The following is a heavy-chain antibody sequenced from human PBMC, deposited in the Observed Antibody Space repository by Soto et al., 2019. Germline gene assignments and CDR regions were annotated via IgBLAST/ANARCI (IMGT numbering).Heavy chain of an antibody. J-gene: IGHJ6*02. CDR2: ISGNGRDK. CDR1: GFTFNSNS. V-gene: IGHV3-23*01. CDR3: ARDQNTVFGVIIRGTAIDV. Sequence: TGGSLRLSCVVSGFTFNSNSMSWVRQSPGKGLQWVAGISGNGRDKYYADSVKGRFTISRDNVQNTLFLQMDSLRAEDTAVYYCARDQNTVFGVIIRGTAIDVWGQGTTVTVSS. D-gene: IGHD3-3*01.